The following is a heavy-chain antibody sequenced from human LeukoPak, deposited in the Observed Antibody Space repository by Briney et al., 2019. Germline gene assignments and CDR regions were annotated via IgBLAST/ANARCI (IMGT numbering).Heavy chain of an antibody. CDR3: ARASSGWYNWFDP. J-gene: IGHJ5*02. Sequence: PSETLSLTCTVSGGSISSYYWSWIRQSPGKGLEWIGYIYYSGSTNFNPSLKSRVTISVDTSKNQFSLKLSSVTAADTAVCYCARASSGWYNWFDPWGQGTLVTVSS. CDR2: IYYSGST. CDR1: GGSISSYY. D-gene: IGHD6-19*01. V-gene: IGHV4-59*01.